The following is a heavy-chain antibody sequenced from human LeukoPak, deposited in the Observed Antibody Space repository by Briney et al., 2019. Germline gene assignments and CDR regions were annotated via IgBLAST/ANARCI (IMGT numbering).Heavy chain of an antibody. CDR1: GFTFSTYG. J-gene: IGHJ4*02. Sequence: PGGSLRLSCAASGFTFSTYGMHWVRQAPGKGLEWVTYIHHDGSHIHYADSAKGRFTISRDNSKSTLYLQMNSLRTEDTAVYYCAREMGDYQLLKNFDYWGQGTLVTVSS. CDR2: IHHDGSHI. CDR3: AREMGDYQLLKNFDY. D-gene: IGHD2-2*01. V-gene: IGHV3-30*02.